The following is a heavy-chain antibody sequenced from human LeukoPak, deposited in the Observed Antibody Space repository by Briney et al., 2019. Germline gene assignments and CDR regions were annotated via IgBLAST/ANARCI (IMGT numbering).Heavy chain of an antibody. Sequence: ASVKVSCKASGYSFTSYYMHWARQAPGQGLEWVGIINPSGGSTNYAQKFQGRVTMTRDMSTSTVSMELSSLRSEDTAVYYCARVWYGSGTYYHFDYWGQGTLVTVSS. J-gene: IGHJ4*02. D-gene: IGHD3-10*01. CDR1: GYSFTSYY. CDR3: ARVWYGSGTYYHFDY. V-gene: IGHV1-46*01. CDR2: INPSGGST.